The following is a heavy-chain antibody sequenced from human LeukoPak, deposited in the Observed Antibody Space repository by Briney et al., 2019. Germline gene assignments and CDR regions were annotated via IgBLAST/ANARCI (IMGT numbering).Heavy chain of an antibody. CDR2: IYYSGCT. CDR1: GGSISIYY. Sequence: PSETLSLTCTVSGGSISIYYWSWIRQPPGRRLEWIAYIYYSGCTNYNPSLKSRVTIPVDTPKDQFSLKLSPVTAADPAVYYCRRDGMVRGVNYFDYWGQGTLVTVSS. D-gene: IGHD3-10*01. J-gene: IGHJ4*02. V-gene: IGHV4-59*01. CDR3: RRDGMVRGVNYFDY.